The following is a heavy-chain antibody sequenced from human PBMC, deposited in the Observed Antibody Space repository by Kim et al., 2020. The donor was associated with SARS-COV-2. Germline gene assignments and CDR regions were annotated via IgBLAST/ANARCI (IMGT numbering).Heavy chain of an antibody. D-gene: IGHD4-17*01. CDR2: IYHSGST. J-gene: IGHJ6*02. CDR3: ARSPVTTLYYYGMDV. CDR1: GGSISSSNW. V-gene: IGHV4-4*02. Sequence: SETLSLTCAVSGGSISSSNWWSWVRQPPGKGLEWIGEIYHSGSTNYNPSLKSRVTISVDKSKNQFSLKLSSVTAADTAVYYCARSPVTTLYYYGMDVWGQGTTVTVSS.